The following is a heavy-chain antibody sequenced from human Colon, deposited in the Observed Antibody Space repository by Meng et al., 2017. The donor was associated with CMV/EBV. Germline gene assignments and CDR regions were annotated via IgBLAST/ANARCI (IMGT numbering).Heavy chain of an antibody. D-gene: IGHD3-10*01. J-gene: IGHJ4*02. CDR3: AKAKSNTGGYYFDY. CDR2: ISGSGGST. Sequence: GGSLRLSCAASGFTFSSYAVSWVRQAPGKGLEWVSGISGSGGSTYYADSVKGRFTISRDNSKNTLYLQMNSLRAEDTAVYYCAKAKSNTGGYYFDYWGQGTLVTVSS. V-gene: IGHV3-23*01. CDR1: GFTFSSYA.